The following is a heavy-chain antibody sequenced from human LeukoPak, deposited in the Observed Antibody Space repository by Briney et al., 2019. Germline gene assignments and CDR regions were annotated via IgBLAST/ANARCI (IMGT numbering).Heavy chain of an antibody. CDR2: IKQDGSEK. V-gene: IGHV3-7*04. CDR1: GFTFSSRDW. Sequence: GGSLRLSCVASGFTFSSRDWMTWVRQAPGKGLEWVANIKQDGSEKNYVDSVKGRFTISRDNAKNSVDLQMNSLRVEDTAVYYCARASEGNWNYPHMWYWGQGTLATVSS. J-gene: IGHJ4*02. CDR3: ARASEGNWNYPHMWY. D-gene: IGHD1-7*01.